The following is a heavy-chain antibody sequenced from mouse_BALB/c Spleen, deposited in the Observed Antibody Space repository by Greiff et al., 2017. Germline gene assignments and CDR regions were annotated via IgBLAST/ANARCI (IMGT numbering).Heavy chain of an antibody. CDR3: ARVPSLLLRPYWYFDV. V-gene: IGHV14-1*02. J-gene: IGHJ1*01. CDR2: IDPENGNT. Sequence: EVQLQQSGAELVRPGALVKLSCKASGFNIKDYYMHWVKQRPEQGLEWIGWIDPENGNTIYDPKFQGKASITADTSSNTAYLQLSSLTSEDTAVYYCARVPSLLLRPYWYFDVWGAGTTVTVSS. CDR1: GFNIKDYY. D-gene: IGHD1-1*01.